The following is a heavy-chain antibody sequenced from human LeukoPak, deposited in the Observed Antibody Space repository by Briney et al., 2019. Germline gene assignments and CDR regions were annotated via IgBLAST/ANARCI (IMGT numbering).Heavy chain of an antibody. V-gene: IGHV4-59*01. J-gene: IGHJ3*02. Sequence: PSETLSLTCTVSGGSISSYYWSWIRQPPGKGLEWIGYIYYSGSTNYNPSLKSRVTISVDTSKNQFSLKLSSVTAADTAVYYCARGEFWSGYYRPSSLGPDAFDIWGQGTMVTVSS. CDR3: ARGEFWSGYYRPSSLGPDAFDI. CDR1: GGSISSYY. CDR2: IYYSGST. D-gene: IGHD3-3*01.